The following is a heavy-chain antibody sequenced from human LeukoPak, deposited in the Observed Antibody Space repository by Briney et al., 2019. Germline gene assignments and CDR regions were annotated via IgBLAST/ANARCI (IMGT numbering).Heavy chain of an antibody. Sequence: SETLSLACTVSGGSISSSYSYWGWIRQPPGKGLEWIGNIYYSGSTYYSPSLTSRVTVSVDTSENQFSLKLSSVTAADTAVYYCARAHSIASYYYGVDVWGQGTTVTVSS. V-gene: IGHV4-39*07. J-gene: IGHJ6*02. CDR3: ARAHSIASYYYGVDV. CDR1: GGSISSSYSY. CDR2: IYYSGST. D-gene: IGHD2/OR15-2a*01.